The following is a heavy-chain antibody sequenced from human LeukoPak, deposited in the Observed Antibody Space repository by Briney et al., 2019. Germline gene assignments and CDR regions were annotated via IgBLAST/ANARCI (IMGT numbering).Heavy chain of an antibody. CDR1: GFTFSNYA. CDR2: ISYDGSNK. D-gene: IGHD3-10*01. V-gene: IGHV3-30*04. J-gene: IGHJ6*04. CDR3: ARDITMVRGRYYYYGMDV. Sequence: PGRSLRLFCAASGFTFSNYAVHWVRQAPGKGLEWVVVISYDGSNKYYADSVKGRFTISRDNSKNTLYLQMNSLRAEDTAVYYCARDITMVRGRYYYYGMDVWGKGTTVTVSS.